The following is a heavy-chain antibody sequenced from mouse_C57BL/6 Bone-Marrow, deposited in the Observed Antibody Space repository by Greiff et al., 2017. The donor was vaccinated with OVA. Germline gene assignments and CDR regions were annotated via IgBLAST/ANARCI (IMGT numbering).Heavy chain of an antibody. V-gene: IGHV5-4*01. CDR2: ISDGGSYT. Sequence: EVKLMESGGGLVKPGGSLKLSCAASGFTFSSYAMSWVRQTPEKRLEWVATISDGGSYTYYPDNVKGRFTISRDNAKNNLYLQMSHLKSEDTAMYYCAREATYYGSSPYYAMEYWGQGTSVTVSS. CDR3: AREATYYGSSPYYAMEY. D-gene: IGHD1-1*01. CDR1: GFTFSSYA. J-gene: IGHJ4*01.